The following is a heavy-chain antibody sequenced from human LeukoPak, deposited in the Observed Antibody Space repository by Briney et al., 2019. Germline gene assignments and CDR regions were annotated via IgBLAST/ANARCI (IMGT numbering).Heavy chain of an antibody. CDR1: GGSISSYY. D-gene: IGHD4-23*01. V-gene: IGHV4-59*12. Sequence: SETLSLTCTVSGGSISSYYWSWIRQPPGKGLEYIGYIYYSGSTNYNPSLKSRVTISADTSKNEFSLKLTSVTVADTAVYYCVRGSVIIPDWGQGTLVTVSS. CDR3: VRGSVIIPD. J-gene: IGHJ4*02. CDR2: IYYSGST.